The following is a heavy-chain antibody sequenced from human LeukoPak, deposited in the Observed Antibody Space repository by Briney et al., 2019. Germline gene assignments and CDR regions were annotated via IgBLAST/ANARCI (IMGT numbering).Heavy chain of an antibody. CDR3: AGGSHGDIRD. J-gene: IGHJ4*02. V-gene: IGHV4-34*01. D-gene: IGHD4-17*01. CDR2: INHSGST. Sequence: TSETLSLTCAVYGGSFSGYYWSWIRQPPGKGLEWIGEINHSGSTNYNPSLKSRVTISVDTSKNKFSLKLNSVNAADTAVYYCAGGSHGDIRDWGQGTLVTVSS. CDR1: GGSFSGYY.